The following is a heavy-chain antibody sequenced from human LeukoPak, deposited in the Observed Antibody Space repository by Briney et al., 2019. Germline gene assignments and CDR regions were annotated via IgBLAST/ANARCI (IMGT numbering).Heavy chain of an antibody. Sequence: PGGSLRLSCAASGFTVSSNYMSWVRQAPGKGLEWVSVIYSGGSTYYADSVKGRFTISRHNSKNTLYLQMNSLRAEDTAVYYCARSVWLGPSHAFDIWGQGTMATVSS. V-gene: IGHV3-53*04. D-gene: IGHD3-10*01. CDR3: ARSVWLGPSHAFDI. CDR2: IYSGGST. CDR1: GFTVSSNY. J-gene: IGHJ3*02.